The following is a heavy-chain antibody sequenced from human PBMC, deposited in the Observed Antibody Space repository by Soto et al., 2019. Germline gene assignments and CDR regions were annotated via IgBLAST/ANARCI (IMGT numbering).Heavy chain of an antibody. CDR1: GFTFSSYG. CDR2: IWYDGSNK. Sequence: GGSLRLSCAASGFTFSSYGMHWVRQAPGKGLEWVAVIWYDGSNKYYADSVKGRFTISRDNSKNTLYLKMNSLRADDTAVYYCAVYYYDSSGPRTDAFDIWGQGTMVTVSS. J-gene: IGHJ3*02. V-gene: IGHV3-33*01. D-gene: IGHD3-22*01. CDR3: AVYYYDSSGPRTDAFDI.